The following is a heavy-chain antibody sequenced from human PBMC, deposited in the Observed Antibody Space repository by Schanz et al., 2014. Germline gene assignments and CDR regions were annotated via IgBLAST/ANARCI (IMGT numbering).Heavy chain of an antibody. CDR3: ARGTDTAMEHRPFDY. Sequence: DVQLVESGGGLVQPGGSLKLSCAASGFTFSASAMHWVRQAPGKGLEWVSDISDSGDSTHYADSVKGRFTISRDNAKNSLYLQMNSLRAEDTAVYYCARGTDTAMEHRPFDYWGQGTLVNVSS. CDR1: GFTFSASA. D-gene: IGHD5-18*01. CDR2: ISDSGDST. V-gene: IGHV3-48*04. J-gene: IGHJ4*02.